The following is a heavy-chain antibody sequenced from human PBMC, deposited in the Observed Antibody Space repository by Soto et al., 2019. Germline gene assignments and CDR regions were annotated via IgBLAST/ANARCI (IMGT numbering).Heavy chain of an antibody. CDR1: GFTFSRYW. V-gene: IGHV3-74*01. CDR2: TNEDGTIT. D-gene: IGHD6-13*01. J-gene: IGHJ4*02. Sequence: EVQLVESGGGLVQPGGSLRLSCAASGFTFSRYWMHWVRQVPGKGLVWVSRTNEDGTITNYADSVQGRFTISRDNAKNSPQPPMNRPRGEDTAVYYCASDPGGQQGFWGQGTVVTVTS. CDR3: ASDPGGQQGF.